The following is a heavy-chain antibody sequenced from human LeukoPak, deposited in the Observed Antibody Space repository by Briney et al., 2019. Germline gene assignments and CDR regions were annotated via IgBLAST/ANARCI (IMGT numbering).Heavy chain of an antibody. CDR3: ARARFETTVTALVRKKNYYYYYMDV. J-gene: IGHJ6*03. Sequence: GGSLRLSCAASGFTLISYWMTWVRQAPGKGLEWVAHIKQDGSEKYYVDSVKGRFTISRDNAKNSLYLQMNSLRVEDTAVYYCARARFETTVTALVRKKNYYYYYMDVWGKGTTVTVSS. CDR1: GFTLISYW. CDR2: IKQDGSEK. V-gene: IGHV3-7*01. D-gene: IGHD4-17*01.